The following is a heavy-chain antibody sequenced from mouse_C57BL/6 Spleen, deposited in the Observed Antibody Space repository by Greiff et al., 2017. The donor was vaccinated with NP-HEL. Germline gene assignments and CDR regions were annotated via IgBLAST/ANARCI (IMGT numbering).Heavy chain of an antibody. D-gene: IGHD1-1*02. J-gene: IGHJ4*01. CDR1: GYTFTDYN. Sequence: EVQLQQSGPELVKPGASVKMSCKASGYTFTDYNMHWVKQSHGKSLEWIGYINPNNGGTSYNQKFKGKATLTVNKSSSTAYMELRSLTSEDSAVYYCSRWFYGDRAMDYWGQGTSVTVSS. V-gene: IGHV1-22*01. CDR3: SRWFYGDRAMDY. CDR2: INPNNGGT.